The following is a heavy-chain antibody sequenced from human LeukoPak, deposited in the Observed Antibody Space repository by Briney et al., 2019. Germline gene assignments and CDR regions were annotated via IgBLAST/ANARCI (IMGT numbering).Heavy chain of an antibody. Sequence: PSETLSLTCAVYCGSFSAYYWSWIRHPPGKGLEWIGEINHSGSTNYNPSLKSRGTISVDTSKNQFSLKLSSVTAADEAVYYCARGGMAGDFDYWGQGTLVTVSS. D-gene: IGHD3-16*01. V-gene: IGHV4-34*01. J-gene: IGHJ4*02. CDR2: INHSGST. CDR3: ARGGMAGDFDY. CDR1: CGSFSAYY.